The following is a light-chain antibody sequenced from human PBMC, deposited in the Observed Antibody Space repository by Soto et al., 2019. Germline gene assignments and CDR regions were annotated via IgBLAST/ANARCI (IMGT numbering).Light chain of an antibody. Sequence: QSALTQPPSASGSPGQSVSVSCTGSSNDVGRYNYVSWYQQHPGKAPKLIIYEVTKRPSGVPDRFSGSKSGNTGSLTVSGLQAEDEADYYCISYAASNIYVFGPGTKLTVL. CDR1: SNDVGRYNY. V-gene: IGLV2-8*01. J-gene: IGLJ1*01. CDR3: ISYAASNIYV. CDR2: EVT.